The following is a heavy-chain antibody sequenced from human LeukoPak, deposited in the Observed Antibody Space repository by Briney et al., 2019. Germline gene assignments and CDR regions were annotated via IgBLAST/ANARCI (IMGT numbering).Heavy chain of an antibody. Sequence: GGSLRLSCAASGFTFRTYWMNWVRQSPGKGLVCVSRINSDGSSTSYADSVKGRFTISRDNAKNTLYPQMNSLRAEDTAVYYCATTFGGELMVYGLPKKYYMDVWGKGTTVTVSS. CDR1: GFTFRTYW. CDR2: INSDGSST. J-gene: IGHJ6*03. D-gene: IGHD2-8*01. CDR3: ATTFGGELMVYGLPKKYYMDV. V-gene: IGHV3-74*01.